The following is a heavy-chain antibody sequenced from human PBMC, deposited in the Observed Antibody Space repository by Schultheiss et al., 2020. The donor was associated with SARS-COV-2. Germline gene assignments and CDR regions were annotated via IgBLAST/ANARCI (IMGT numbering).Heavy chain of an antibody. CDR3: AREGVGSGWAFDY. CDR1: GFTFSNAW. D-gene: IGHD6-19*01. J-gene: IGHJ4*02. Sequence: GGSLRLSFAASGFTFSNAWMSWVRQAPGKGLEWVGRIKSKTDGGTTDYAAPVKGRFTISRDDSKNTAYLQMNSLKTEDTAVYYCAREGVGSGWAFDYWGQGTLVTVSS. CDR2: IKSKTDGGTT. V-gene: IGHV3-15*01.